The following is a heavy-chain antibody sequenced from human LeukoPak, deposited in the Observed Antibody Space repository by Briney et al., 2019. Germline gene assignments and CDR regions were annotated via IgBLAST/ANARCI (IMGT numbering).Heavy chain of an antibody. CDR2: ISNTGGYI. CDR1: GFTFTSYG. CDR3: AKGEQYLEWLPDS. Sequence: GGSLRLSRAASGFTFTSYGMNWVRQAPGKGLEWVSSISNTGGYIYYADSVKGRFTISRDNAKNSLYLQLNSLRAEDTAVYYCAKGEQYLEWLPDSWGQGTLVTVSS. D-gene: IGHD3-3*01. J-gene: IGHJ4*02. V-gene: IGHV3-21*01.